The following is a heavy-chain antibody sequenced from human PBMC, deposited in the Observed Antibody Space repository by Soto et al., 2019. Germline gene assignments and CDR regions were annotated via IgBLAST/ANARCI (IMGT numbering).Heavy chain of an antibody. V-gene: IGHV3-48*02. CDR2: ISSSSSTI. CDR1: GFNFCSYS. J-gene: IGHJ6*02. D-gene: IGHD4-17*01. Sequence: GGSLRLSCAASGFNFCSYSMNWVRQAPGKGLEWVSYISSSSSTIYYADSVKGRFTISRDNAKNSLYLQMNSLRDEDTAVYYCARKEDYGGNSVLAYSGMDVWGQGTTVTVSS. CDR3: ARKEDYGGNSVLAYSGMDV.